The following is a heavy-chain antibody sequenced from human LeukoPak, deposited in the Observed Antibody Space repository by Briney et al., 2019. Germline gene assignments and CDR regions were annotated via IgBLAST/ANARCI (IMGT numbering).Heavy chain of an antibody. Sequence: GGSLRLSCAASGFTFSYYSMNWVRQAPGKGLEWASCISFSNSTLYYADSVRGRFTISRDNAKNSLSLQMNSLRAEDTAVYYCAGGGATSFDYWGQGILVTVSS. V-gene: IGHV3-48*04. J-gene: IGHJ4*02. CDR1: GFTFSYYS. CDR2: ISFSNSTL. CDR3: AGGGATSFDY. D-gene: IGHD5-12*01.